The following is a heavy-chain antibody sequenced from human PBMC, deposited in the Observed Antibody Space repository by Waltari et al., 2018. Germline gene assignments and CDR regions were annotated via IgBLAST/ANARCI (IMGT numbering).Heavy chain of an antibody. J-gene: IGHJ6*02. D-gene: IGHD2-21*01. V-gene: IGHV4-61*09. CDR3: ARDVVVIGETPNNYYYYGMDV. Sequence: QVQLQESGPGLVKPSQTLSLTCTVSGGSISSGSYYWSWIRQPAGKGLEWIGYIYTSGSTNYNPSLKSRVTISVDTSKNQFSLKLSSVTAADTAVYYCARDVVVIGETPNNYYYYGMDVWGQGTTVTVSS. CDR2: IYTSGST. CDR1: GGSISSGSYY.